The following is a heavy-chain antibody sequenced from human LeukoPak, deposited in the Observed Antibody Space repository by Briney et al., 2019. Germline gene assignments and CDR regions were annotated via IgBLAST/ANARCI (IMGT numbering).Heavy chain of an antibody. Sequence: PGGSLRLSCAASGFTFSKAWMSWVRQAPGKGREWVGRIKTKTDGVTTDYAAPVTARFTISRDDSKNTVYLQVTSLKIEDTAVYFCTGFETSGPDAFDIWGRGTMVTVSS. D-gene: IGHD5-12*01. CDR2: IKTKTDGVTT. CDR3: TGFETSGPDAFDI. J-gene: IGHJ3*02. V-gene: IGHV3-15*01. CDR1: GFTFSKAW.